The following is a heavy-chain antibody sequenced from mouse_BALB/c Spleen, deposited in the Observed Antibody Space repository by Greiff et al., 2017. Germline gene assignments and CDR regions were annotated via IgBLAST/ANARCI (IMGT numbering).Heavy chain of an antibody. CDR2: ISYSGST. J-gene: IGHJ4*01. D-gene: IGHD3-1*01. CDR1: GYSITSDYA. V-gene: IGHV3-2*02. Sequence: EVKLQESGPGLVKPSQSLSLTCTVTGYSITSDYAWNWIRQFPGNKLEWMGYISYSGSTSYNPSLKSRISITRDTSKNQFFLQLNSVTTEDTATYYCARRGSSGYPLAMDYWGQGTSVTVSS. CDR3: ARRGSSGYPLAMDY.